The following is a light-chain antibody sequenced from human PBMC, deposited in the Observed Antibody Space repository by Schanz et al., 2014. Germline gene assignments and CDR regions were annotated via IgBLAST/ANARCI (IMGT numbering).Light chain of an antibody. CDR3: QQRSKSFT. CDR1: QSVASNF. J-gene: IGKJ3*01. CDR2: AAS. V-gene: IGKV3D-20*02. Sequence: PGERATLSCRASQSVASNFLAWYQQRPGQAPRLLIYAASSRATGIPDRFSGSGSGTDFTLTISRLEPEDFAVYYCQQRSKSFTFGPGTRVDIK.